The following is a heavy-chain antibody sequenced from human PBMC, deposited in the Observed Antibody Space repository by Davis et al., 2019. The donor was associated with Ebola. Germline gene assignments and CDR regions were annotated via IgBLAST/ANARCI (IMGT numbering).Heavy chain of an antibody. CDR3: ARGSPYDSSGYYLPFDI. J-gene: IGHJ3*02. D-gene: IGHD3-22*01. Sequence: MLLETLSLTCAVSGGSISSGGYSWSWIRQPPGKGLEWIGYIYYSGSTYYNPSLKSRVTISVDTSKNQFSLKLSSVTAADTAVYYCARGSPYDSSGYYLPFDIWGQGTMVTVSS. CDR2: IYYSGST. V-gene: IGHV4-30-4*07. CDR1: GGSISSGGYS.